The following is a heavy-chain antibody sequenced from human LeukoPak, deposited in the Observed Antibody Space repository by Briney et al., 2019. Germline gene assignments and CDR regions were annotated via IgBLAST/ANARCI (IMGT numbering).Heavy chain of an antibody. J-gene: IGHJ5*02. CDR3: ARRDPYGYTPFDP. CDR2: MNPNSGNT. Sequence: ASVKVSCKASGYTFTSYDINWVRQATGQGLEWMGWMNPNSGNTGYAQKFQGRVTMTRNTSIGTAYMELSSLRSEDTAVYYCARRDPYGYTPFDPWGQGTLVTVSS. V-gene: IGHV1-8*01. D-gene: IGHD3-16*01. CDR1: GYTFTSYD.